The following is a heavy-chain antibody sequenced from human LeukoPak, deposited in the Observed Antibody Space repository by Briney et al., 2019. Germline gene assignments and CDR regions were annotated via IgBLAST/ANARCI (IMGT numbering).Heavy chain of an antibody. CDR2: IIPIFGTA. V-gene: IGHV1-69*13. Sequence: SVKVSCKASGGTFSSYAISWVRQAPGQGLEWMGGIIPIFGTANYAQKFQGRVTITADESTSTAYMELSSLRSEDTAVYYCARGLYYYDSSGYDYWGQGTLVTVSS. J-gene: IGHJ4*02. CDR3: ARGLYYYDSSGYDY. CDR1: GGTFSSYA. D-gene: IGHD3-22*01.